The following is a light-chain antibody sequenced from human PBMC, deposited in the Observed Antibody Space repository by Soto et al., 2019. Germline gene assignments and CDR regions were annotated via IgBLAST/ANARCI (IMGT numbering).Light chain of an antibody. CDR1: NGDVGSYDL. J-gene: IGLJ2*01. CDR2: EVN. Sequence: QAVVTQPASVSGSPGQSITISCTGTNGDVGSYDLVSWYQQYPGKAPKLIIYEVNKRPSGVSNRFSGAKSGNTASLTISGLQTEDEADYDCCSYAGGNTLIFGGGTQLTVL. V-gene: IGLV2-23*02. CDR3: CSYAGGNTLI.